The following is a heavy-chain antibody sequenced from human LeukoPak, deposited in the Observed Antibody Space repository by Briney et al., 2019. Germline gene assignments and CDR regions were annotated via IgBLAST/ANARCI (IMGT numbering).Heavy chain of an antibody. V-gene: IGHV3-66*01. CDR2: IYSGGST. D-gene: IGHD3-22*01. CDR3: ARAPYYYDSSGYYYYYFDY. Sequence: GGSLRLSCAASGFTVSSNYMSWVRQAPGKGLEWVSVIYSGGSTYYADSVKGRFTTSRDNSKNTLYLQMNSLRAEDTAVYYCARAPYYYDSSGYYYYYFDYWGQGTLVTVSS. J-gene: IGHJ4*02. CDR1: GFTVSSNY.